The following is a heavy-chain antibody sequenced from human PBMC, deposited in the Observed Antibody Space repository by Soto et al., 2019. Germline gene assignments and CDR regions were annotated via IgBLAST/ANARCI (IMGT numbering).Heavy chain of an antibody. Sequence: QVQLVQSGSELKKPGASVKVSCKTSGYNFDDYSIHWVRQAPGQGLEWVGWIAVYNNRTNFGQNFQGRISMTTDFSTNTIYMELTTLRSDYTAVYYCATGKRSYGSYVEYWGQGTLVTVSS. J-gene: IGHJ4*02. CDR3: ATGKRSYGSYVEY. CDR1: GYNFDDYS. V-gene: IGHV1-18*01. D-gene: IGHD3-16*01. CDR2: IAVYNNRT.